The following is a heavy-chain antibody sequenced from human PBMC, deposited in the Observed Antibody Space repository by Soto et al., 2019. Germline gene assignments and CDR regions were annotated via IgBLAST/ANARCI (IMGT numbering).Heavy chain of an antibody. Sequence: GGSLRLSCAASGFTFSSYVMHWVRQAPGKGLEWVAVISYDGSNKYYADSVKGRFTISRDNSKNTLYLQMNSLRAEDTAVYYCAKESEQWLNPAFDIWGQGTMVTVSS. V-gene: IGHV3-30*18. D-gene: IGHD6-19*01. CDR1: GFTFSSYV. CDR3: AKESEQWLNPAFDI. J-gene: IGHJ3*02. CDR2: ISYDGSNK.